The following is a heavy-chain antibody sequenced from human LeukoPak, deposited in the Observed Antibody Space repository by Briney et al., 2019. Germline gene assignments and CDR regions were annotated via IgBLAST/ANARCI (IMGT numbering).Heavy chain of an antibody. CDR2: INHSGST. J-gene: IGHJ4*02. CDR3: ARGRRVFGPLYDILTGYYRPLILFDY. V-gene: IGHV4-34*01. CDR1: GGSFSGYY. D-gene: IGHD3-9*01. Sequence: SETLSLTCAVYGGSFSGYYWSWIRQPPGKGLEWIGEINHSGSTNYNPSLKSRVTISVDTSKNQFSLKLSSVTAADTAVYYCARGRRVFGPLYDILTGYYRPLILFDYWGQGTLVTVSS.